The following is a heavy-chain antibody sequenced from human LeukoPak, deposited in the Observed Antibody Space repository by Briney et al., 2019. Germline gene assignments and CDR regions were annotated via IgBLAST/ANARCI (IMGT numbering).Heavy chain of an antibody. D-gene: IGHD3-3*01. CDR3: ARRPHFTIFGVVQARDDAFDI. CDR1: GYSISSGYY. J-gene: IGHJ3*02. CDR2: IYHIGST. V-gene: IGHV4-38-2*01. Sequence: SETLSLTCAVSGYSISSGYYWGWIRQPPGKGLEWIGSIYHIGSTYYNPSLKSRVTISVDTSKNQFSLKLSSVTAADTAVYYCARRPHFTIFGVVQARDDAFDIWGQGTMVTVSS.